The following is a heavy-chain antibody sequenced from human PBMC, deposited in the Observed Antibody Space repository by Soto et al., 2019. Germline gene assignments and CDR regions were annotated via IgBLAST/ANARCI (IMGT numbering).Heavy chain of an antibody. CDR2: IYHSGGT. J-gene: IGHJ4*02. CDR1: GGSISSGAYS. D-gene: IGHD3-3*01. CDR3: ARGQNEGGYYDFFSGYFED. V-gene: IGHV4-30-2*01. Sequence: SETLSLTCGVSGGSISSGAYSWSWLRQPPGKGLEWIGNIYHSGGTHYNPSLRSRVTISVDRSKNQFSLKLSSVTAADTAVYYCARGQNEGGYYDFFSGYFEDWGQGTLVTVSS.